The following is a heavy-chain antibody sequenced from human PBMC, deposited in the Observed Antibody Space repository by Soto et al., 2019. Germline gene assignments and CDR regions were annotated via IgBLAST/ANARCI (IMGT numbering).Heavy chain of an antibody. J-gene: IGHJ4*02. CDR2: INPNSGGT. D-gene: IGHD6-19*01. CDR3: ARVVAGTQWSRGYYFDY. Sequence: GASVKVSCKASGYTFTGYYMHWVRQAPGQGLEWMGWINPNSGGTNYAQKFQGWVTMTRDTSISTAYMELSRLRSDDTAVYYCARVVAGTQWSRGYYFDYWGQGTLVTVSS. V-gene: IGHV1-2*04. CDR1: GYTFTGYY.